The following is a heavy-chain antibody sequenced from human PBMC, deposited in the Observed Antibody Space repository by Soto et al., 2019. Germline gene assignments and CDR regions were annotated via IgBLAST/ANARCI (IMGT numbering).Heavy chain of an antibody. V-gene: IGHV5-51*01. CDR3: AGRAAVAGTFDY. D-gene: IGHD6-19*01. CDR1: GYTFTNYW. CDR2: IYPGDSDT. J-gene: IGHJ4*02. Sequence: GESLKISCKGSGYTFTNYWIGWVRQMPGKSLEWMGIIYPGDSDTRYSPSFQGQVTISADKSISTADLQWSSLEASDTAMYYCAGRAAVAGTFDYWGQGTLVTVSS.